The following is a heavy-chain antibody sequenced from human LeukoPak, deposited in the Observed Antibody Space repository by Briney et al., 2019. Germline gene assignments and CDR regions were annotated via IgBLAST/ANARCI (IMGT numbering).Heavy chain of an antibody. CDR1: GGSISSYY. J-gene: IGHJ4*02. CDR3: ARAYAGYTFDY. V-gene: IGHV4-34*01. Sequence: SETLSLTCTVSGGSISSYYWSWIRQPPGKGLEWIGEINHSGSTNYNPSLKSRVTISVDTSKNQFSLKLSSVTAADTAVYYCARAYAGYTFDYWGQGTLVTVSS. CDR2: INHSGST. D-gene: IGHD5-24*01.